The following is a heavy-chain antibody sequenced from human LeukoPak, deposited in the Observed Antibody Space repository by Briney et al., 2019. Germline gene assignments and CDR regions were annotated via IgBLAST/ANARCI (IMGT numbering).Heavy chain of an antibody. Sequence: GGSLRLPCAASGFTFSSYAMSWVRQAPGKGLEWVSAISGSGGSTYYADSVKGRFTISRDNSKNTLYLQMNSLRAEDTAVYYCAKVMMPYDSSGYLIDYWGQGTLVTVSS. CDR1: GFTFSSYA. V-gene: IGHV3-23*01. D-gene: IGHD3-22*01. CDR2: ISGSGGST. CDR3: AKVMMPYDSSGYLIDY. J-gene: IGHJ4*02.